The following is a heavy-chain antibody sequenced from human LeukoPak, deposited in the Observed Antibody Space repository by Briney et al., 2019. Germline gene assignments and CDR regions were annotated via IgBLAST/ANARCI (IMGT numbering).Heavy chain of an antibody. CDR1: GYTFTCYY. CDR3: ARGHRITMIVVEPVDY. J-gene: IGHJ4*02. D-gene: IGHD3-22*01. CDR2: INPNSGGT. V-gene: IGHV1-2*02. Sequence: GASVKVSCKASGYTFTCYYMHWVRQAPGQGLEWMGWINPNSGGTNYAQKFQGRVTMTRDTSISTAYMELSRLRSDDTAVYYCARGHRITMIVVEPVDYWGQGTLVTVSS.